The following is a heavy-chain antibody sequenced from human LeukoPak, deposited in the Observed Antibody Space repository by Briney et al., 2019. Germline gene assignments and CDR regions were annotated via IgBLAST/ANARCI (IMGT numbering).Heavy chain of an antibody. CDR1: GYTFTSYH. D-gene: IGHD5-18*01. Sequence: ASVKVSCKASGYTFTSYHINWVRQAPGQGLEWMGWINTNTGNPTYAQGFTGRFVFSLDTSVSTAYLQISSLKAEDTAVYYCAREHVDTEFDYWGQGTLVTVSS. CDR3: AREHVDTEFDY. V-gene: IGHV7-4-1*02. CDR2: INTNTGNP. J-gene: IGHJ4*02.